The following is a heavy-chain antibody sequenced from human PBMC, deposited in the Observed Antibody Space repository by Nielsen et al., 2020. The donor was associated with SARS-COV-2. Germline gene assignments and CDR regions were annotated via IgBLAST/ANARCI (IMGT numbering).Heavy chain of an antibody. CDR3: AREIAAAGRSYWYFDL. D-gene: IGHD6-13*01. CDR1: GFTVSSSY. V-gene: IGHV3-53*04. J-gene: IGHJ2*01. Sequence: GESLKISCAASGFTVSSSYINWIRQAPGKRLEWVSYIFSGGSTYYADSVKDRFTISRLTSENTVYLQMSSLRPEDTAVYYCAREIAAAGRSYWYFDLWGRGTLVTVSS. CDR2: IFSGGST.